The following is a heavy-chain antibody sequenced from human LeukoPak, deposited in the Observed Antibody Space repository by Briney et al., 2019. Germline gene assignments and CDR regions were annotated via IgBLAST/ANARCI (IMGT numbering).Heavy chain of an antibody. CDR1: GGTFSSYA. CDR3: ARWARSGSYGMDV. V-gene: IGHV1-69*13. CDR2: IIPIFGTA. D-gene: IGHD3-10*01. J-gene: IGHJ6*02. Sequence: ASVKVSCKASGGTFSSYAISWVRQAPGQGLEWMGGIIPIFGTANYAQKFQGRVTITADESTSTAYMELSSLRSEDTAVYYCARWARSGSYGMDVWGQGTTVTVSS.